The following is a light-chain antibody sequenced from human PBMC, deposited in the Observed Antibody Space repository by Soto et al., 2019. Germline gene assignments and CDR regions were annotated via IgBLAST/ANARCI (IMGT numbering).Light chain of an antibody. Sequence: EIVMTQSPATLSMSPGERATLSCRASRSVRTHLAWYQQKPGQAPRLLINGASTTATGIPPRFSGSGSGTEFTLTISSLQSEDFAVYYCQQHSEWPLTFGQGTKVEI. CDR1: RSVRTH. J-gene: IGKJ1*01. CDR3: QQHSEWPLT. CDR2: GAS. V-gene: IGKV3-15*01.